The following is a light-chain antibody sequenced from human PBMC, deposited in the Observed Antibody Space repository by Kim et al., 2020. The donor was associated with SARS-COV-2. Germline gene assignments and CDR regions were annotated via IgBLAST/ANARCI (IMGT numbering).Light chain of an antibody. Sequence: ELTQPPSASGTPGQRVTISCSGSSSNIGSNYVYWYQQLPGTAPKLLIYDNYQRPSGVPDRFSGSKSGTSASLAIGGLRSEDEADYYCEAWDDSLSGLVFGGGTQLTVL. J-gene: IGLJ2*01. CDR1: SSNIGSNY. CDR2: DNY. V-gene: IGLV1-47*02. CDR3: EAWDDSLSGLV.